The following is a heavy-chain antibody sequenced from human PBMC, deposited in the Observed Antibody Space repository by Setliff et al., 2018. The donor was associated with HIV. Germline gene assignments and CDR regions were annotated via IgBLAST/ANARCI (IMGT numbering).Heavy chain of an antibody. CDR3: ARTRSGGSSVYYYYYMDV. D-gene: IGHD2-15*01. J-gene: IGHJ6*03. CDR2: IYPGDSDT. V-gene: IGHV5-51*01. Sequence: PGESLKISCKGSGYSFTSYWIGWVRQMPGKGLEWMGIIYPGDSDTRYSPSFQGQVTISADKSISTAYMELGSLGFDDTAVYFCARTRSGGSSVYYYYYMDVWGQGTAVTVSS. CDR1: GYSFTSYW.